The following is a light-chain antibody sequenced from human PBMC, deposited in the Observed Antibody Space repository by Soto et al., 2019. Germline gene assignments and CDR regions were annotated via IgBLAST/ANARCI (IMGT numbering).Light chain of an antibody. V-gene: IGLV2-11*01. CDR3: CSYAGSYTYV. J-gene: IGLJ1*01. Sequence: QSALTQPRSVSGSPGQSVTISCIGTSSDVGDYNYVSWYQQHPGKAPKLMIYDVIKRPSGVPDRFSGSKSGNTASLTISGLQADDEADHYCCSYAGSYTYVFGTGTKLTVL. CDR1: SSDVGDYNY. CDR2: DVI.